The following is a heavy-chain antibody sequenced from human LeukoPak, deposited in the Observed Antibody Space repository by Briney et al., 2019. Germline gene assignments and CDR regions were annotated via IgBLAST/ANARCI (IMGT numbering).Heavy chain of an antibody. CDR3: ARPSNSGYDF. CDR2: IYPSDSDT. D-gene: IGHD5-12*01. J-gene: IGHJ4*02. CDR1: GYSFSNYW. V-gene: IGHV5-51*01. Sequence: GESLKISCKASGYSFSNYWISWVRQMPGKGLEWMGIIYPSDSDTRYSPSFQGQVTISADESISTAYLQWSSLKASDTAMYYCARPSNSGYDFWGQGALVTVSS.